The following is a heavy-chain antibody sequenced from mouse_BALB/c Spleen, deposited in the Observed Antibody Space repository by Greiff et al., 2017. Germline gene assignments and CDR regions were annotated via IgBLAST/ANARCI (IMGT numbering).Heavy chain of an antibody. D-gene: IGHD3-2*01. CDR1: GFTFSDYY. V-gene: IGHV5-4*02. J-gene: IGHJ4*01. CDR3: AREDSSGYSYYAMDY. CDR2: ISDGGSYT. Sequence: EVMLVESGGGLVKPGGSLKLSCAASGFTFSDYYMYWVRQTPEKRLEWVATISDGGSYTYYPDSVKGRFTISRDNAKNNLYLQMSSLKSEDTAMYYCAREDSSGYSYYAMDYWGQGTSVTVSS.